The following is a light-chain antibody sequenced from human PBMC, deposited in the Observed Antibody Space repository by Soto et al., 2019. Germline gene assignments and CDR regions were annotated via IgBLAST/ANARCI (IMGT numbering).Light chain of an antibody. CDR2: GNS. CDR3: QSYDSSLSGSRV. V-gene: IGLV1-40*01. Sequence: QPVLTQPPSVSGAPGQRVTISCTGSSSNIGAGYDVHWYQQLPGTAPKLLIDGNSNRPSGVPDRFSGSKSGTSASLAITGLQAEDEADYYCQSYDSSLSGSRVFGGGTKVTVL. CDR1: SSNIGAGYD. J-gene: IGLJ2*01.